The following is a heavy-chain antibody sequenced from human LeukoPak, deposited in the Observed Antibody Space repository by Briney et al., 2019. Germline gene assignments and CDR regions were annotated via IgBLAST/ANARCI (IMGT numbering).Heavy chain of an antibody. CDR2: ISAGGGST. V-gene: IGHV3-23*01. D-gene: IGHD6-19*01. CDR1: GFTFSSYA. J-gene: IGHJ4*02. Sequence: PGGSLRLSCPASGFTFSSYAMTWVRQAPGKGLEWVSAISAGGGSTYYADSVKGRFTISRDNSKNTLYLQLNSLRAEDTAVYYCAKAGGWTNYFDYWGQGTLVTVSS. CDR3: AKAGGWTNYFDY.